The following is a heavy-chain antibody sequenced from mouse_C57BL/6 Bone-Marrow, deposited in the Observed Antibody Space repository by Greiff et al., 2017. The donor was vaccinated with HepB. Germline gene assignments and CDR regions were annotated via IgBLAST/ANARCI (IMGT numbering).Heavy chain of an antibody. V-gene: IGHV3-8*01. CDR3: ARSRYYSNYYWYFDV. CDR1: GYSITSDY. D-gene: IGHD2-5*01. CDR2: ISYSGST. Sequence: EVQLQQSGPGLAKPSQTLSLTCSVTGYSITSDYWNWIRKFPGNKLEYMGYISYSGSTYYNPSLKSRISITRDTSKNQYYLQLNSVTTEDTATYYCARSRYYSNYYWYFDVWGTGTTVTVSS. J-gene: IGHJ1*03.